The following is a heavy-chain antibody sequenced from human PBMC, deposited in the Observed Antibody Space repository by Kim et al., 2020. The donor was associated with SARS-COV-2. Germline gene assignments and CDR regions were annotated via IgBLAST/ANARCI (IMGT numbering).Heavy chain of an antibody. D-gene: IGHD6-13*01. CDR3: ARDLWGSSWYRGNFDY. Sequence: KIQGRVTITRDTAASTAYLELSSLRSEDTAVYYCARDLWGSSWYRGNFDYWGQGTLVTVSS. V-gene: IGHV1-3*01. J-gene: IGHJ4*02.